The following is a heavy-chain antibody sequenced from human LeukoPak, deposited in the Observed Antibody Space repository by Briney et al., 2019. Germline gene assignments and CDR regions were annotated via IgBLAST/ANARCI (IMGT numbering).Heavy chain of an antibody. CDR3: ARTTEAHSWRTRYYDYYMDV. V-gene: IGHV4-61*05. CDR2: IYYSGST. J-gene: IGHJ6*03. D-gene: IGHD6-13*01. CDR1: DGSINTISDY. Sequence: SETLSLTCSVSDGSINTISDYWRWIRQPPGKGLEWIEYIYYSGSTNYNRYRKSQFTIRVETAKNRYSLKLSSVTAADTAVYYCARTTEAHSWRTRYYDYYMDVWGKGTTVTVSS.